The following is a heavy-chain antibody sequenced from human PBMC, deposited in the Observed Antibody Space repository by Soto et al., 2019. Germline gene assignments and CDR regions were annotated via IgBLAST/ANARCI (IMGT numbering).Heavy chain of an antibody. CDR3: ASDPSGNSNGWYFDL. CDR1: GGSISSGGYY. Sequence: QVQLQESGPGLVKPSQTLSLTCTVSGGSISSGGYYWSWIRQHPGKGLEWIGYIYYSGSTYYNPSLPSRVTLSVDTVKNPVSLKLNSVTAADTAVNYCASDPSGNSNGWYFDLWGRGTLVTVSS. CDR2: IYYSGST. D-gene: IGHD2-21*02. J-gene: IGHJ2*01. V-gene: IGHV4-31*03.